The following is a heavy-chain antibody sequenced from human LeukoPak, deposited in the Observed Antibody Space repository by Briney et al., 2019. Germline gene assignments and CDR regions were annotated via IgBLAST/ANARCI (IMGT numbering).Heavy chain of an antibody. J-gene: IGHJ3*02. Sequence: SETLSLTCAVYGGSFSGYYWSWIRQPPGKGLEWIGEINHSGSTNYNPSLKSRVTISVDTSNNKVSLKLTSLTAADTAVYYCVRHLSAGRPAFDIWGQGTMVTVSS. V-gene: IGHV4-34*01. CDR1: GGSFSGYY. D-gene: IGHD2-15*01. CDR3: VRHLSAGRPAFDI. CDR2: INHSGST.